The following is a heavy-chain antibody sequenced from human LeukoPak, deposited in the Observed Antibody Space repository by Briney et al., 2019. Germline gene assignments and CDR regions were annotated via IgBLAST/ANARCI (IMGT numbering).Heavy chain of an antibody. Sequence: GASVKVSCKASGYTFTTYSISWVRQAPGQGLEWMGWISGNNGKANFAQKLQGRVTMTTDTSTNTAYMELRSLRSDDTAVYYCARDFYHSGTNWYDVFDVCGQGTMVTVSS. J-gene: IGHJ3*01. CDR1: GYTFTTYS. D-gene: IGHD1-1*01. CDR3: ARDFYHSGTNWYDVFDV. V-gene: IGHV1-18*01. CDR2: ISGNNGKA.